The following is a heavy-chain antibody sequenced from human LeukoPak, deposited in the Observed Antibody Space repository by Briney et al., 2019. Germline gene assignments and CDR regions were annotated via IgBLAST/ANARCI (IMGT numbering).Heavy chain of an antibody. CDR3: ARGELLAIFDY. D-gene: IGHD3-10*01. J-gene: IGHJ4*02. CDR1: GASFTGYH. V-gene: IGHV4-34*01. Sequence: SETLSLTCAVYGASFTGYHWGWIRQPPGKGLEWIGSIYYSGSTYYIPSLKSRVTISVDTSKNQFSLKLSSVTAADTAVYYCARGELLAIFDYWGQGTLVTVSS. CDR2: IYYSGST.